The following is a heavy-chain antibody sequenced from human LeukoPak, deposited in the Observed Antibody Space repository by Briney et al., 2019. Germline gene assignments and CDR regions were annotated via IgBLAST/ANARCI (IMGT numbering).Heavy chain of an antibody. CDR1: GYAFTGYY. V-gene: IGHV1-2*06. D-gene: IGHD4-17*01. Sequence: ASVKVSCRASGYAFTGYYIHWVRQAPGQGLEWMGRVNPNTGGTNYAQKFQGRVTMTRDSSISTAYMELSSLKSYDTAIYYCARDVSALLAYGDNLDYWGRGTLVTVSS. CDR3: ARDVSALLAYGDNLDY. J-gene: IGHJ4*02. CDR2: VNPNTGGT.